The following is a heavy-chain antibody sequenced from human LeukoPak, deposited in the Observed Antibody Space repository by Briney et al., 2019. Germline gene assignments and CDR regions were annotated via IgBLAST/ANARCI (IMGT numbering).Heavy chain of an antibody. D-gene: IGHD3-22*01. CDR1: GFTFTDYF. Sequence: AGGSLRLSCVASGFTFTDYFMSWVRQAPGKGLEWVASIKHNGGEKYYVDSVKGRFTISRDNAKNSLYQEMSSLRVEDTAVYYCARDRGWRSSGYYLYHFDYWGQGTLVTFAS. V-gene: IGHV3-7*01. CDR3: ARDRGWRSSGYYLYHFDY. CDR2: IKHNGGEK. J-gene: IGHJ4*02.